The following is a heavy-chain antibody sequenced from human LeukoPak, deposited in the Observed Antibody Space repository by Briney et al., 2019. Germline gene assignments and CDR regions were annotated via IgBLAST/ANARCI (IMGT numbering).Heavy chain of an antibody. CDR1: GYSFTSYW. J-gene: IGHJ5*02. CDR2: IYPGDSDT. CDR3: ARWRVVVAATDLNWFDP. D-gene: IGHD2-15*01. V-gene: IGHV5-51*01. Sequence: GESLKISRKGSGYSFTSYWIGWVRQMPGKGLEWMGIIYPGDSDTRYSPSFQGQVTISADKSISTAYLQWSSLKASDTAMYYCARWRVVVAATDLNWFDPWGQGTLVTVSS.